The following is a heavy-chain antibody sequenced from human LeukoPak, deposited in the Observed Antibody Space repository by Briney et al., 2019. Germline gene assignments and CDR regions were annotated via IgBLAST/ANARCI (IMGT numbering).Heavy chain of an antibody. CDR3: ARGGGDYGDYAPPPSSKYYYYYGMDV. CDR2: IYTSGST. V-gene: IGHV4-4*07. Sequence: PSETLSLTCTVSGGSISSYYWSWIRQPAGKGLEWIGRIYTSGSTNYNPSLKSRVTMSVDTSKNQFSLKLSSVTAADTAVYYCARGGGDYGDYAPPPSSKYYYYYGMDVWGQGITVTVSS. CDR1: GGSISSYY. J-gene: IGHJ6*02. D-gene: IGHD4-17*01.